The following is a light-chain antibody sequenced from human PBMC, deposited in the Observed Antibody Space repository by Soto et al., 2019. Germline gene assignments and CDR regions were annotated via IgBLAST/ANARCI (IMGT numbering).Light chain of an antibody. Sequence: EIFMTQSPATLSVFPGERVILSCRASQSVGSTLAWYQQKPGQAPRLLIRGASTRATGVPARFSGSGSGTEFTLTISSLQSEDFAVYYCQQYSSSLTFVGGTTLEIK. CDR1: QSVGST. V-gene: IGKV3-15*01. CDR2: GAS. CDR3: QQYSSSLT. J-gene: IGKJ4*02.